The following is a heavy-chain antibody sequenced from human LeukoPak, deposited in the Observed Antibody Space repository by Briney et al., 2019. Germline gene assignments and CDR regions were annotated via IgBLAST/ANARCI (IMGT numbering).Heavy chain of an antibody. CDR2: MSSSGDIR. J-gene: IGHJ1*01. V-gene: IGHV3-48*03. CDR1: GFTFSNYD. Sequence: SGGSLRLSCVASGFTFSNYDMSWVRQAPGKGLEWVSYMSSSGDIRYYADSVKGRFTISRDNAKNSLYLQMNSLRAEDTAVYYCARGGDFLFQHWGQGTLVTVSS. CDR3: ARGGDFLFQH. D-gene: IGHD2-21*02.